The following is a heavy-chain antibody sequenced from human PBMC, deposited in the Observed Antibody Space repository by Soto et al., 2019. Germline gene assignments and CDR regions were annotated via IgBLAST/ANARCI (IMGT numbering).Heavy chain of an antibody. CDR1: GFTFSNYA. Sequence: EVQLLESGGGLVQPGGSLRLSCTGSGFTFSNYAMSWVRQAPGKGLEWVSGMNDSGGSTRYADPVKGRFTISRDNPKNTLYLQMNSLRAEDTAVYYCAKPGAFRGLSFGSSWYYLDLWGQGTLVTVSS. D-gene: IGHD6-13*01. V-gene: IGHV3-23*01. J-gene: IGHJ4*02. CDR2: MNDSGGST. CDR3: AKPGAFRGLSFGSSWYYLDL.